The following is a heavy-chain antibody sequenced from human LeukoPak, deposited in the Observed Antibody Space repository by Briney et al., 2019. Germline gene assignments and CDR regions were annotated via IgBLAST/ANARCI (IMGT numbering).Heavy chain of an antibody. CDR3: VRGTGY. CDR1: GFTFSTYV. V-gene: IGHV3-64D*06. Sequence: PGGSLRLSCSVSGFTFSTYVMHWVRQAPGKGLEYVSAISSNGDNTYYADSVKARFTTSRDNSKNTLYLQMSSLRADDPAVYYCVRGTGYWGQGTLVTVSS. CDR2: ISSNGDNT. J-gene: IGHJ4*02.